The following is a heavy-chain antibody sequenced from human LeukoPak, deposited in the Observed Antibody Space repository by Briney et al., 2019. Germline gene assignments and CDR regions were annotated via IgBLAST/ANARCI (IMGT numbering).Heavy chain of an antibody. CDR3: ARDPMTEWDLVYYHSYIHV. J-gene: IGHJ6*03. CDR1: GYSFTSYG. Sequence: GASVKVSCKASGYSFTSYGLNWVGRAAGHGLEGMGWISAYNGKTFYAEKFQGRVTMTRDTSINTAYMKLRSLGSRDTAVYYCARDPMTEWDLVYYHSYIHVWGTGTLVTISS. CDR2: ISAYNGKT. D-gene: IGHD1-26*01. V-gene: IGHV1-18*01.